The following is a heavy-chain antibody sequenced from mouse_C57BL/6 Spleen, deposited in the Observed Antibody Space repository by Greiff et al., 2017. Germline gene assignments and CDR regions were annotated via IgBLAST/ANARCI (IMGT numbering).Heavy chain of an antibody. Sequence: EVKLVESGGGLVQPGGSLKLSCAASGFTFSDYGMHWVRQAPEKGLAWVAYISSGSSTIYYADTVKGRFTISRDNAKNTLFLQRTSLRSEDTAMYYCARGTWTGNYFDYWGQGTTLTVSA. CDR3: ARGTWTGNYFDY. CDR2: ISSGSSTI. J-gene: IGHJ2*01. CDR1: GFTFSDYG. V-gene: IGHV5-17*01.